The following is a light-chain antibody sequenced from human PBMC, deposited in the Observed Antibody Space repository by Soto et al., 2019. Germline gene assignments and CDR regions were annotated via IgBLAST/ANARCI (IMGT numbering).Light chain of an antibody. J-gene: IGKJ4*01. Sequence: DILLTQSPYSLAVSLGERATINCKSSQTVLFASNNKNYLAWYQQKPGQAPKLLIYWASARESGVPDRFSGSGSETDFNFTITSLQAEDVAVYYCQQYYTIPITFGGGTKVDIK. CDR1: QTVLFASNNKNY. V-gene: IGKV4-1*01. CDR3: QQYYTIPIT. CDR2: WAS.